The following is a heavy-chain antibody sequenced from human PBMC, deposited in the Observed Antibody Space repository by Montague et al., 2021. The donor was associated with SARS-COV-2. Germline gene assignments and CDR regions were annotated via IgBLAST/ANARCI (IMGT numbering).Heavy chain of an antibody. CDR2: TGGR. D-gene: IGHD3-10*01. J-gene: IGHJ4*02. Sequence: TGGRKKKPSLKSRVTISGDTSKNQFSLKLSSVTTADTAVYYCARSGAVPMDWGQGTLVTVSS. CDR3: ARSGAVPMD. V-gene: IGHV4-59*03.